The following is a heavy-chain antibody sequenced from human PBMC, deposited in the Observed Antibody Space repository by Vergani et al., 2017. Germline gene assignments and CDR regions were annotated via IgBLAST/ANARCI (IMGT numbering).Heavy chain of an antibody. J-gene: IGHJ4*02. Sequence: EGQLMESGGGLVQPGGSLRLSCVASGFSFSSYGMNWVRQAPGKGLEWVSGISGSGGFTYYADSVKGRFTISRDNSKNTMFLQMNNLRAEDTAVYYCAKDNVPGYYDSSGYCDYWGQGTLVTVSS. D-gene: IGHD3-22*01. CDR1: GFSFSSYG. CDR2: ISGSGGFT. CDR3: AKDNVPGYYDSSGYCDY. V-gene: IGHV3-23*01.